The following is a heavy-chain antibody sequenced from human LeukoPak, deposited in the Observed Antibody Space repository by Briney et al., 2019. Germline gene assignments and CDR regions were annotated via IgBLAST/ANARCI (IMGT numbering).Heavy chain of an antibody. CDR3: VWNSEHYFDF. J-gene: IGHJ4*02. D-gene: IGHD1-7*01. CDR1: GFTFTNAW. V-gene: IGHV3-15*01. Sequence: GSLRLSCAASGFTFTNAWMSWVRQAPGKGLEWVGRIKNKGEGETTDYAAPVKGRFTISRDDSENTLFLQMHSLETEDTALYYCVWNSEHYFDFWGQRSLVTLSS. CDR2: IKNKGEGETT.